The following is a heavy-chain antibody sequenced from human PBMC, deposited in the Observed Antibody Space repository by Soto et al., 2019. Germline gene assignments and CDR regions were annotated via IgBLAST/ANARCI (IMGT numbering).Heavy chain of an antibody. CDR2: ISHDGNNQ. CDR1: GLTFSSFA. CDR3: AXXGGWREYFQH. V-gene: IGHV3-30-3*01. Sequence: QVQLVESGGGVVQPGRSLRLSCAASGLTFSSFAMHWVRQAPGKGLEWVALISHDGNNQYYADSVKGRFTVSRDNSMSTXXXXXXXXXXXXTAXCYCAXXGGWREYFQHWGQGTPVTVSS. J-gene: IGHJ1*01. D-gene: IGHD2-15*01.